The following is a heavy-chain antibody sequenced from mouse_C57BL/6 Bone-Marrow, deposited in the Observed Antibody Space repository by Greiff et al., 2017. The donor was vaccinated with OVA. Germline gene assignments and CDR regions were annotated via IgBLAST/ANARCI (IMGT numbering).Heavy chain of an antibody. CDR1: GFSFNTYA. CDR3: VRQGRFQYYFDY. CDR2: IRSKSNNYAT. V-gene: IGHV10-1*01. Sequence: EVQGVESGGGLVQPKGSLKLSCAASGFSFNTYAMNWVRQAPGKGLEWVARIRSKSNNYATYYADSVKDRFTISRDDSESMLYLQMNNLKTEDTAMYYCVRQGRFQYYFDYWGQGTTLTVSS. J-gene: IGHJ2*01.